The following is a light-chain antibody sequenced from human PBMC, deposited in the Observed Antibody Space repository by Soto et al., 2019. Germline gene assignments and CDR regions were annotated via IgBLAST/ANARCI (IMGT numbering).Light chain of an antibody. CDR1: QSISSW. CDR3: QQYNSYEWT. V-gene: IGKV1-5*03. CDR2: KAS. J-gene: IGKJ1*01. Sequence: DIQMTQSPSTLSASVGDRVTITCRASQSISSWLAWYQQKPGKAPKLLIYKASSLESGVPSRLSGSGSGTEFTLTISSLQPDDFATYYCQQYNSYEWTFGQGTKVEIK.